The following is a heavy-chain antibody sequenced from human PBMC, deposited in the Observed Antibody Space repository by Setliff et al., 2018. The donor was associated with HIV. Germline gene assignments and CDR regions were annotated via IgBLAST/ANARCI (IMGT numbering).Heavy chain of an antibody. V-gene: IGHV1-18*01. D-gene: IGHD3-22*01. CDR2: ISGYNGDT. CDR1: GYTFTNYG. CDR3: ARDYYDSSGYIFFPGLPDY. J-gene: IGHJ4*02. Sequence: ASVKVSCKASGYTFTNYGINWVRQAPGQGLEWMGWISGYNGDTNYAQKFQGRVTMTGDSSISTAYMELSRLRSDDTTVYYCARDYYDSSGYIFFPGLPDYWGQGTLVTVSS.